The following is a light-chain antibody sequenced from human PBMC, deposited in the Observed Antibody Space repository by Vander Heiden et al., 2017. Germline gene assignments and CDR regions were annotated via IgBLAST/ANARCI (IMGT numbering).Light chain of an antibody. CDR2: KAS. J-gene: IGKJ1*01. CDR3: QQYDTYPWT. Sequence: IQMTQSPSTLSASVGDRVTIPCRASQSISSWLAWYQQKPGKAPKVLIYKASSLESGVPSRFSGSGSGTEFTLTINSLQPDDFATYYCQQYDTYPWTFGQGTKVEIK. V-gene: IGKV1-5*03. CDR1: QSISSW.